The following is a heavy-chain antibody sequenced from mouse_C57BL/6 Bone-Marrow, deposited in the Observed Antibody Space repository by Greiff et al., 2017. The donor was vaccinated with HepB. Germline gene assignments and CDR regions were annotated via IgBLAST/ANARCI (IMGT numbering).Heavy chain of an antibody. D-gene: IGHD1-1*01. J-gene: IGHJ4*01. CDR1: GFNIKDYY. CDR2: IDPEDGDT. V-gene: IGHV14-1*01. Sequence: VQLQQSGAELVRPGASVKLSCTASGFNIKDYYMHWVKQRPEQGLEWIGRIDPEDGDTEYAPKFQGKATMTADTSSNTAYLQLRSLTSEDTAVYYCTTDPIYYYGSSLYYYAMDYWGEGTSVTVSS. CDR3: TTDPIYYYGSSLYYYAMDY.